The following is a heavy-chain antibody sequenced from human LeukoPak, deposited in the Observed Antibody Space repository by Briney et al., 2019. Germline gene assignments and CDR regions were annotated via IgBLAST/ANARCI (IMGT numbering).Heavy chain of an antibody. CDR1: GGSITGYY. D-gene: IGHD5-18*01. J-gene: IGHJ4*02. CDR2: IYYSGST. CDR3: ARTEGIQLWSSFDY. V-gene: IGHV4-59*01. Sequence: SETLSLTCTVSGGSITGYYWSWIRQPPGKGLEWIGYIYYSGSTNYNPSLKSRVTISVDTSKNQFSLKLSSVTAADTAVYYCARTEGIQLWSSFDYWGQGTLVTVSS.